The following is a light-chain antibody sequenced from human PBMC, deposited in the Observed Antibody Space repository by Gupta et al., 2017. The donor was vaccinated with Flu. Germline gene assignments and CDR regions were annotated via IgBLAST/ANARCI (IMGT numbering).Light chain of an antibody. CDR2: DVT. CDR3: SSYAGSSLV. CDR1: GSDVGAYDY. V-gene: IGLV2-11*01. Sequence: QSALTQPRSVSESPGQSVTISCTGTGSDVGAYDYVSWYQHHPDKAPKLIIFDVTNRPSGVPDRFSGSKSGKKASLTISGLQAEDEADDFCSSYAGSSLVFGTGTKVTV. J-gene: IGLJ1*01.